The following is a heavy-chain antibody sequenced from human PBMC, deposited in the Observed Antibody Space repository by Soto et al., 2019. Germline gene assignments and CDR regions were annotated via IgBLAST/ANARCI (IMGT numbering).Heavy chain of an antibody. CDR2: INPIISMS. Sequence: QVQFVQSGAEVERPGSSVQVSCKASGDTFAFYSINWVRQAPGLGLEWMERINPIISMSNYSQRFQGRVTMTADNSTITAYMVLNSLRSEDTAIYFCATSYGSGYRAFDYWGQGALVTVSS. CDR1: GDTFAFYS. J-gene: IGHJ4*02. D-gene: IGHD3-10*01. V-gene: IGHV1-69*02. CDR3: ATSYGSGYRAFDY.